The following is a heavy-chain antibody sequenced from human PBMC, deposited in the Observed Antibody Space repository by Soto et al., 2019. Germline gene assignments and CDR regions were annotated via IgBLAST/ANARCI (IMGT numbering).Heavy chain of an antibody. Sequence: QVQLQQWGAGPLRPLETLSLTCGVSGGSFSGYYWAWIRQSPGKGLEWIGEINDRGSINYNPSLKSRVSISVHTSKNHYSLNLRSGTAADTAVYYCARESHDILTGPPWVWYFDLWGRGTLVTVSS. D-gene: IGHD3-9*01. CDR1: GGSFSGYY. J-gene: IGHJ2*01. V-gene: IGHV4-34*01. CDR3: ARESHDILTGPPWVWYFDL. CDR2: INDRGSI.